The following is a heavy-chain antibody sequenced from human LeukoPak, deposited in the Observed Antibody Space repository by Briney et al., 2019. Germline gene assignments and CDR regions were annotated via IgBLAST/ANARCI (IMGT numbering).Heavy chain of an antibody. CDR2: ISSSGSTI. CDR3: ARKGLGGELGGFDS. Sequence: PGGSLRLSCAASGFTFSSYWMSWVRQAPGKGLEWVSYISSSGSTIYYADSVKGRFTISRDNAKNSLYLQMNSLRVEDTALYHCARKGLGGELGGFDSWGQGTLVTVSS. D-gene: IGHD1-7*01. V-gene: IGHV3-48*04. J-gene: IGHJ4*02. CDR1: GFTFSSYW.